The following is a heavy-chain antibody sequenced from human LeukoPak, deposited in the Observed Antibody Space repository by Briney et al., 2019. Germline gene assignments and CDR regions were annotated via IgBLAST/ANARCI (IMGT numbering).Heavy chain of an antibody. CDR3: ARDPEVSIYDSSGYYYLSFVDP. V-gene: IGHV3-11*01. J-gene: IGHJ5*02. CDR1: GFTFSDYY. Sequence: GGSLRLSCAASGFTFSDYYMSWIRQAPGKGLEWVSYISSSGSTIYYADSVKGRFTISRDNAKISLYLQMNSLRAEDTAVYYCARDPEVSIYDSSGYYYLSFVDPWGQGTLVTVSS. CDR2: ISSSGSTI. D-gene: IGHD3-22*01.